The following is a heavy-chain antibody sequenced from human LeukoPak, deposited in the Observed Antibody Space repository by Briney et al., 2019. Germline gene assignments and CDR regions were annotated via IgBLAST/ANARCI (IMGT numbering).Heavy chain of an antibody. CDR3: ARQLWHPYYYYGMDV. Sequence: PGGSLRLSCAASGFTFSSYGMHWVRQAPGKGLEWVVVIWYDGSNKYYADSVKGRFTISRDNSKNTLYLQMNSLRAEDTAVYYCARQLWHPYYYYGMDVWGQGTTVTVSS. V-gene: IGHV3-33*01. CDR2: IWYDGSNK. D-gene: IGHD5-18*01. CDR1: GFTFSSYG. J-gene: IGHJ6*02.